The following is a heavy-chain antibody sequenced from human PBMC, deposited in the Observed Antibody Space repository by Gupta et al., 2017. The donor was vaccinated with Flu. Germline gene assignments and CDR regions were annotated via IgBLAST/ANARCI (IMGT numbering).Heavy chain of an antibody. CDR2: TYYRSKWYN. CDR3: ARVPTVTGTHGYCGMDV. CDR1: GDSVSSNSAV. Sequence: QVQLQQSGPRLVKPSQTLSLTCAIPGDSVSSNSAVWSWIRQSPSRGLEWLGRTYYRSKWYNDYELSVKSRIIINPDTSKNHVSLQLKSVTPEDTAVYYCARVPTVTGTHGYCGMDVWGQGTTVTVSS. V-gene: IGHV6-1*01. J-gene: IGHJ6*02. D-gene: IGHD6-19*01.